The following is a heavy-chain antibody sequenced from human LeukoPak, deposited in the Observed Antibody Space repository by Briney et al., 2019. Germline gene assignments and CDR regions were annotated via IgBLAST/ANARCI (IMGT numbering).Heavy chain of an antibody. CDR3: AKDVVVVPAATDY. J-gene: IGHJ4*02. CDR2: ISGSGGST. Sequence: GGSLRLSCAASGFTFSSYAMSWVRQAPGRGLEWVSAISGSGGSTYYADSVKGRFTISRDNSKNTLYLQMNSLRAEDTAVYYCAKDVVVVPAATDYWGQGTLVTVSS. CDR1: GFTFSSYA. V-gene: IGHV3-23*01. D-gene: IGHD2-2*01.